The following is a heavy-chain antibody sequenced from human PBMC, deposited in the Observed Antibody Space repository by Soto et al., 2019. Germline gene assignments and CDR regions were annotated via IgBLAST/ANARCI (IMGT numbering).Heavy chain of an antibody. J-gene: IGHJ6*02. CDR3: ATAHRSLFDYYYYYGMDV. D-gene: IGHD2-21*01. V-gene: IGHV4-30-4*01. CDR1: GGSISSGDYY. CDR2: IYYSGST. Sequence: SETLSLTCTVSGGSISSGDYYWSWIRQPPGKGREGIGYIYYSGSTYYNPSLKSRVTISVDTSKNQFSLKLSSVTDADTAVPYCATAHRSLFDYYYYYGMDVWGQGTTVTVSS.